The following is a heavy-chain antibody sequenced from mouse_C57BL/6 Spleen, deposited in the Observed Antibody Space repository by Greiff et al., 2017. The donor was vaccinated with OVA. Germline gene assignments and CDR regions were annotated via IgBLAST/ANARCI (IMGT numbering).Heavy chain of an antibody. CDR2: IYPGDGDT. Sequence: VQLKESGAELVKPGASVKISCKASGFAFSSYWMNWVKQRPGKGLEWIGQIYPGDGDTNYNGKFKGKATLTADKSSSTAYMQLSSLTSEDSAVYFCARSLYYYGSSSWFDYWGQGTLVTVSA. V-gene: IGHV1-80*01. CDR1: GFAFSSYW. J-gene: IGHJ3*01. D-gene: IGHD1-1*01. CDR3: ARSLYYYGSSSWFDY.